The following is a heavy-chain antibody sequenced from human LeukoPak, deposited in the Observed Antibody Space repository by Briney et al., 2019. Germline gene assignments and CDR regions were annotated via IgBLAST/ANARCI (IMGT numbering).Heavy chain of an antibody. V-gene: IGHV3-21*01. CDR2: ISGSGSYM. J-gene: IGHJ4*02. D-gene: IGHD3-10*02. CDR1: GYIFSNYN. Sequence: PGGSLRLSCAASGYIFSNYNVHWVRQAPGKGLEWVSSISGSGSYMYYVDSLKGRFTISRNNAKNSLYLHLNRLAAEDTAVYYCATEGAVTVRAFDYWGQGTLVTVSS. CDR3: ATEGAVTVRAFDY.